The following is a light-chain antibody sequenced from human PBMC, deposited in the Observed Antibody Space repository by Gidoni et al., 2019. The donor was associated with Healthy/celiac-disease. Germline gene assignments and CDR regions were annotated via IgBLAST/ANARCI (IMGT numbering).Light chain of an antibody. CDR2: GAS. CDR1: TSVSSSY. Sequence: EIVLTQSPGTLSLSPGERATLACRASTSVSSSYLAWYQQKPGQAPRLLIYGASSRATGIPDRFSGSGSGTDFTLTISRLEPEDIAVYYCQQYGSSPRTFDQGTKVEIK. V-gene: IGKV3-20*01. CDR3: QQYGSSPRT. J-gene: IGKJ1*01.